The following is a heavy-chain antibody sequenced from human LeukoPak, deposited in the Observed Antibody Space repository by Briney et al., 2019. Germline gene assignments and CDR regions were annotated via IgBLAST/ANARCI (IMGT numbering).Heavy chain of an antibody. V-gene: IGHV4-34*01. Sequence: SETLSLTCAVYGGSFIPYYWNWIRQPPGKGLEWIGEINHSGSTNYNPSLKSRVTISIDTSKKQFSLKLSSVTAADTAVYYCARVDSGGYLDFDSWGQGTLVTVSS. D-gene: IGHD3-22*01. CDR3: ARVDSGGYLDFDS. J-gene: IGHJ4*02. CDR1: GGSFIPYY. CDR2: INHSGST.